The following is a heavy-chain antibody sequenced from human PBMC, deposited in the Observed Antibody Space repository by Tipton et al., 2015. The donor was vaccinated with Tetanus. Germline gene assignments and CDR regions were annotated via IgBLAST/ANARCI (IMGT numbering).Heavy chain of an antibody. CDR2: ISAYNGNT. V-gene: IGHV1-18*04. J-gene: IGHJ6*02. CDR3: ARCPLLRGADYYYGMDV. Sequence: QVQLVQSGAEVKKPGASVKVSCKASGYTFTSYGISWVRQAPGLGLEWMGWISAYNGNTNYAQKLQGRVTMTTVTSTSTAYMELRSLRSDDTAVYYCARCPLLRGADYYYGMDVWGQGTTVTVSS. CDR1: GYTFTSYG. D-gene: IGHD1-26*01.